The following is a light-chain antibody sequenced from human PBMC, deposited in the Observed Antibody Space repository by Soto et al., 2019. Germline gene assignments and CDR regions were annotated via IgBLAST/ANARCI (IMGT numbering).Light chain of an antibody. CDR1: QYVSNK. CDR2: GAS. V-gene: IGKV3-15*01. CDR3: QPYNNWPLT. J-gene: IGKJ4*01. Sequence: EIVMTQSPATLSVSPGEPATLSCRASQYVSNKVAWYQQKPGQAPSLLILGASTRATGVPARFSGSGSGTEFTLSISSLQSEDFAVYYCQPYNNWPLTFGGGTKVDI.